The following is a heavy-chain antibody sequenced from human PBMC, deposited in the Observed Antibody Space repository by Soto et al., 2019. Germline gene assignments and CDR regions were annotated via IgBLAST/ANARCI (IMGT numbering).Heavy chain of an antibody. CDR3: AKDYRWGYCSGGSCSAPL. CDR2: ISGSGGST. Sequence: GGSLRLSCAASGFTFSSYAMGWVRQAPGKGLEWVSAISGSGGSTYYADSAKGRFTISRDNSKNTLYLQMNSRRAEDTAVYYCAKDYRWGYCSGGSCSAPLWGQGTLVTVSS. D-gene: IGHD2-15*01. J-gene: IGHJ4*02. CDR1: GFTFSSYA. V-gene: IGHV3-23*01.